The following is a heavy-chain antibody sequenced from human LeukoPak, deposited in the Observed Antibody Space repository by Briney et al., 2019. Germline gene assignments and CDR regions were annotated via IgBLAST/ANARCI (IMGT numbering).Heavy chain of an antibody. CDR1: GGSISSSIYY. J-gene: IGHJ4*02. V-gene: IGHV4-39*01. D-gene: IGHD2-2*01. Sequence: SETLSLTCTVSGGSISSSIYYWGWIRQPPGKGLEWIGSIYYSGSTYYNPSLKSRVTISVDTSKNQFSLKLKSVTAADMAVYYCARLADCSSTSCCDHWGQGTLVTVSS. CDR2: IYYSGST. CDR3: ARLADCSSTSCCDH.